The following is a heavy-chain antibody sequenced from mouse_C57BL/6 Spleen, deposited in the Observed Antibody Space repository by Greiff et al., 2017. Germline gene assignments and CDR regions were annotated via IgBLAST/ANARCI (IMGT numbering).Heavy chain of an antibody. V-gene: IGHV1-5*01. CDR2: IYPGNSDT. J-gene: IGHJ3*01. CDR1: GYTFTSYW. CDR3: FYYYGSSPFAY. D-gene: IGHD1-1*01. Sequence: VQLKESGTVLARPGASVKMSCKTSGYTFTSYWMHWVKQRPGQGLEWIGAIYPGNSDTSYNQKFKGKAKLTAVTPASTAYMELSSLTNEDSAVYYCFYYYGSSPFAYWGQGTLVTVSA.